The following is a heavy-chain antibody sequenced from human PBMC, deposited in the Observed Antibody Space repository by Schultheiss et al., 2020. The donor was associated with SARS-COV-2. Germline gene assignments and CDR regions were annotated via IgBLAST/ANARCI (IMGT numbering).Heavy chain of an antibody. V-gene: IGHV4-30-2*01. CDR2: IYHSGST. D-gene: IGHD7-27*01. Sequence: SQTLSLTCAVSGGSISSGGYSWSWIRQPPGKGLEWIGYIYHSGSTYYNPSLKSRVTISVDTSKNQFSLKLSSVTAADTAVYYCARGNAAGEYYYGMDVWGQGTTVTVSS. CDR3: ARGNAAGEYYYGMDV. J-gene: IGHJ6*02. CDR1: GGSISSGGYS.